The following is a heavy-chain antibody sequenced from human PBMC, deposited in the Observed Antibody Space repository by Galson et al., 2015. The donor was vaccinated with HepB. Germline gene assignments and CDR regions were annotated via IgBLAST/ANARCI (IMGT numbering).Heavy chain of an antibody. V-gene: IGHV3-23*01. Sequence: SLRLSCAASGFTFDTYAMNWVRQAPGKGLEWVPSISASGGSTHYADSVKGRFTISRDNSKNTLYLQMNSPRAEDTALYYCAKYQYYDSSGRPSSLLDYHYYAMDVWGQGTTVSVSS. CDR1: GFTFDTYA. J-gene: IGHJ6*02. CDR3: AKYQYYDSSGRPSSLLDYHYYAMDV. CDR2: ISASGGST. D-gene: IGHD3-22*01.